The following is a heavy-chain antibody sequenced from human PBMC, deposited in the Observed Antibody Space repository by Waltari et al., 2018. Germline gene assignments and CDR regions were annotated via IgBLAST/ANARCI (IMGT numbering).Heavy chain of an antibody. V-gene: IGHV4-59*08. D-gene: IGHD3-22*01. Sequence: HVQLQESGPGLVKPSETLSLTCPVSGDFPSYDPWTLIPQAPGKGLEWIAYLRNTGGTKCTPSLESRVTVSAVTSKKQFSLRLTSVTAADTAVYYCARLPTKYYDSIGWGFFDQWGQGILVTVSS. CDR1: GDFPSYDP. CDR2: LRNTGGT. CDR3: ARLPTKYYDSIGWGFFDQ. J-gene: IGHJ4*02.